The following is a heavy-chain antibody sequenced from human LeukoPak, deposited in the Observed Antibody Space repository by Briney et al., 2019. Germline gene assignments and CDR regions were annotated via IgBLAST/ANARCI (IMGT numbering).Heavy chain of an antibody. Sequence: HSGPSLTPSRAASGFIFSNYATYWVRQAPGKGLEWVSAISVRVDKPTNADSWKGGFTLSRDSSKNTLCLQMNSLRADDTAVYYCAKWGHYDVLTGYYVSDFWGQGTLVTVSS. CDR1: GFIFSNYA. J-gene: IGHJ4*02. CDR2: ISVRVDKP. D-gene: IGHD3-9*01. V-gene: IGHV3-23*01. CDR3: AKWGHYDVLTGYYVSDF.